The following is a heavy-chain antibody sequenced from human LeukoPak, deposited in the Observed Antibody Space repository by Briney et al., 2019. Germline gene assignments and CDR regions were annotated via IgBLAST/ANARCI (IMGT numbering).Heavy chain of an antibody. CDR2: INPSGGST. J-gene: IGHJ4*02. Sequence: ASVKVSCKASGYTFTNYYMHWMRQAPGQGLEWLGIINPSGGSTSYAQKFQGRVTMTRDTSTSTVYMELSSLRSDDTAVYYCARAGYDSSGYYSYWGQGTLVTVSS. V-gene: IGHV1-46*01. CDR1: GYTFTNYY. CDR3: ARAGYDSSGYYSY. D-gene: IGHD3-22*01.